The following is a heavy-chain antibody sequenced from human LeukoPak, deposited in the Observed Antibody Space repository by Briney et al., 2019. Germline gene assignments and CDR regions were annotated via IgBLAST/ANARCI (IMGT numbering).Heavy chain of an antibody. CDR1: GYTFTGYY. CDR2: INPNSGGT. J-gene: IGHJ6*04. Sequence: GASVKVSCKASGYTFTGYYMHWVRQAPGQGLEWMGWINPNSGGTNYAQKFQGRVTMTRDTSISTAYMELSRLRSDDTAVYYCARDPEYQLPAQWDVWGKGTTVTVSS. V-gene: IGHV1-2*02. CDR3: ARDPEYQLPAQWDV. D-gene: IGHD2-2*01.